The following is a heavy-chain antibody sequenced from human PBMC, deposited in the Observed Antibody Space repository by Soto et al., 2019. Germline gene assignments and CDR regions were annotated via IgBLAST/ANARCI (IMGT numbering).Heavy chain of an antibody. D-gene: IGHD2-15*01. Sequence: EVQVLESGGGLVQPGGSLRLSCAASGFRFSNYDMSWVRQAPGKGLEWVSGVSASGSITSYADSAKGRFTISRDNAKNTMFLQMNSLRAEDTAIYFCGKGDCSGGRCYRGFDYWGQGTLVTVSA. J-gene: IGHJ4*02. V-gene: IGHV3-23*01. CDR2: VSASGSIT. CDR1: GFRFSNYD. CDR3: GKGDCSGGRCYRGFDY.